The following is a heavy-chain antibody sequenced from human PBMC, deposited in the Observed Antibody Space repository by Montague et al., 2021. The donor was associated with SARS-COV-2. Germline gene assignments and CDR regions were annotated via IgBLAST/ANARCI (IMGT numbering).Heavy chain of an antibody. CDR1: GVSITSYY. CDR3: ARDGGNWYYFDY. V-gene: IGHV4-4*07. J-gene: IGHJ4*02. D-gene: IGHD3-16*01. Sequence: SETLSLTCSISGVSITSYYWSWVRQPAGKGLEWIGHIYASGSTNYSPSLKSRVRLSIDNPKNQFSLKLESLTAADTAVYHCARDGGNWYYFDYWGQGALVTVSS. CDR2: IYASGST.